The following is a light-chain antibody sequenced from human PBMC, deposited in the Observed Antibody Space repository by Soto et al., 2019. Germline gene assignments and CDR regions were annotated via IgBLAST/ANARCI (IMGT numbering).Light chain of an antibody. J-gene: IGKJ2*01. CDR1: QSVSSY. Sequence: EIVLTQSPATLSLSPGERATLSCRASQSVSSYLAWYQQKPGQAPRPLIYDASNRATGIPARFSGRGSGTDFTLTISSLEPEDFAVYYCPQRSNWPPAFGQGTKLEIK. CDR3: PQRSNWPPA. V-gene: IGKV3-11*01. CDR2: DAS.